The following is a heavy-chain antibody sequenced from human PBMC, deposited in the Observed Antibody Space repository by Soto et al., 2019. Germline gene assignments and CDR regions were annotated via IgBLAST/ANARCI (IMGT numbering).Heavy chain of an antibody. CDR3: ARTRVYFDWLSPFDY. D-gene: IGHD3-9*01. J-gene: IGHJ4*02. CDR2: ISAYNGNT. CDR1: GYTFTSYG. V-gene: IGHV1-18*01. Sequence: ASVKVSCKASGYTFTSYGISWVRQAPGQGLEWMGWISAYNGNTNYAQKLQGRVTMTTDTSTSTAYMELRSLRSDDTAVYYCARTRVYFDWLSPFDYWGQGTLVTVSS.